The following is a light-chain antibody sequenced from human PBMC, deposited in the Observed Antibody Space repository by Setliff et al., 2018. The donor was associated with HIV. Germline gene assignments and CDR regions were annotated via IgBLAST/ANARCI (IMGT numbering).Light chain of an antibody. CDR3: SSFGSSNTHV. J-gene: IGLJ1*01. CDR2: EVT. CDR1: SSDVGSYNF. V-gene: IGLV2-14*02. Sequence: QSVLTQPASVSGSPGQSITISCTGSSSDVGSYNFVSWYQQHPGKAPKLMIYEVTNRPSGVSYRFSGSKSGNTASLTISGLQAEDEADYYCSSFGSSNTHVFGTGTKVTVL.